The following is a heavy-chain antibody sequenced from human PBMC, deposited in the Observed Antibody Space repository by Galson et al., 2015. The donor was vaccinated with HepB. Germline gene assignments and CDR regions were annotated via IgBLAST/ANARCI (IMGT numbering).Heavy chain of an antibody. Sequence: SLRLSCAASGFTFSGSAMHWVRQASGKGLEWVGRIRSKANSYATAYAASVKGRFTISRDDSKNTAYLQMNSLKTEDTAVYYCTRPYDSRINWGQGTLVTVSS. J-gene: IGHJ4*02. CDR2: IRSKANSYAT. V-gene: IGHV3-73*01. CDR3: TRPYDSRIN. D-gene: IGHD3-22*01. CDR1: GFTFSGSA.